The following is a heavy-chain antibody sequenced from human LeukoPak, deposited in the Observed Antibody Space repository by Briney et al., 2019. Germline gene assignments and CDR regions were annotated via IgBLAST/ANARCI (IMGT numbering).Heavy chain of an antibody. CDR2: IYYSRST. CDR1: GGSISSYY. J-gene: IGHJ4*02. V-gene: IGHV4-59*01. D-gene: IGHD3-10*01. CDR3: ARALITMVRGFISPNFDY. Sequence: SETLSLTCTVSGGSISSYYWSWLRQPPGKGLEWIGYIYYSRSTNYNPSLKSRVTISVDTSKHQFSLKLSSVTAADTAVYYCARALITMVRGFISPNFDYWGQGTLVTVSS.